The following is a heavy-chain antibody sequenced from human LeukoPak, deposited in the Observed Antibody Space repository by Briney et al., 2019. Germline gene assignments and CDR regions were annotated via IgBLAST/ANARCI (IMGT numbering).Heavy chain of an antibody. Sequence: GASVRVSCKASGYIFTSYGITWVRQAPGQGLEWMGWISAYNGDTNYAQKFQGRVTMTRDTSTSTVYMELSSLRSEDTAVYYCARGRVTATDGFDIWGQGTTVIVSS. CDR1: GYIFTSYG. V-gene: IGHV1-18*01. D-gene: IGHD2-21*02. CDR3: ARGRVTATDGFDI. CDR2: ISAYNGDT. J-gene: IGHJ3*02.